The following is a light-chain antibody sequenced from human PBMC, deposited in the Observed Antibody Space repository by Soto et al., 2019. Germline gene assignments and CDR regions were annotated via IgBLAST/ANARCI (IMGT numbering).Light chain of an antibody. J-gene: IGKJ4*01. CDR1: QSMSSY. V-gene: IGKV3-11*01. Sequence: EIVLTQSPATLFLSPGERATLSCRASQSMSSYLAWYQQKPGQAPRLLIYDASNRATGIPARFSGSGSGTDFTLTISSLEPEDFAVYFCQQRINWPLTFGGGTKVEIK. CDR2: DAS. CDR3: QQRINWPLT.